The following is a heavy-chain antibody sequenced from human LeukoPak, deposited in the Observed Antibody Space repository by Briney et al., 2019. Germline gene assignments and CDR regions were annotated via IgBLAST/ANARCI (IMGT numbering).Heavy chain of an antibody. CDR1: GFTFSSYA. Sequence: GGSLRLSCAASGFTFSSYAMHRVRQAPGKGLEWVAVISYDGSNKYYADSVKGRFTISRDNSKNTLYLQMNSLRAEDTAVYYCARDLSSGYYVHWFDPWGQGTLVTVSS. CDR3: ARDLSSGYYVHWFDP. D-gene: IGHD3-22*01. J-gene: IGHJ5*02. V-gene: IGHV3-30-3*01. CDR2: ISYDGSNK.